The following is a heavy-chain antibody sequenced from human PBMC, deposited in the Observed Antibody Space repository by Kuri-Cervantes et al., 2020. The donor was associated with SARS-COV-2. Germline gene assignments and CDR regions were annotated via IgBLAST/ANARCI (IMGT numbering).Heavy chain of an antibody. CDR1: GYTFTSYA. J-gene: IGHJ4*02. D-gene: IGHD3-3*01. CDR3: ARSQIRVWSGYGHFDY. V-gene: IGHV1-3*01. Sequence: ASVKVSCKASGYTFTSYAMHWVRQAPGQRLEWMGWINAGNGNTKYSQKFQGRVTITRDTSASTAYMELSSLRSEDTAVYYCARSQIRVWSGYGHFDYWGQGTLVTVSS. CDR2: INAGNGNT.